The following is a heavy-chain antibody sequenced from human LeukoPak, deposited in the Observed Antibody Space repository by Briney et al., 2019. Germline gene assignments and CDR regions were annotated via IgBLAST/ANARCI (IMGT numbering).Heavy chain of an antibody. V-gene: IGHV3-7*01. D-gene: IGHD5-18*01. Sequence: GGSPRLSCAVSGLTFSSSWMDWVRQAPGKGWRWVASINPDGNKKYSADSVKGRFTISRDNAENSLYLQMNSLRVEDTAFYYCARDLAYSRLDYWGQGMLVTVSS. CDR3: ARDLAYSRLDY. J-gene: IGHJ4*02. CDR2: INPDGNKK. CDR1: GLTFSSSW.